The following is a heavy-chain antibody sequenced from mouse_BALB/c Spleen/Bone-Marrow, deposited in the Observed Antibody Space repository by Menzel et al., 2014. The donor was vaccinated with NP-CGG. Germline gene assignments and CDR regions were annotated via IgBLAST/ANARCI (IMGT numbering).Heavy chain of an antibody. J-gene: IGHJ4*01. D-gene: IGHD1-1*01. V-gene: IGHV2-9*02. Sequence: QVQLKHSGPGLVAPSQSLSITCTASGFSLTSYGVHWVRQPPGKVLEWLGVIWAGGSTNYNSALMSRLSISKDNSKSQVFLKMNSLQTDYTAMYYCARGSYYEGAMDYWGQGTSVTVSS. CDR2: IWAGGST. CDR1: GFSLTSYG. CDR3: ARGSYYEGAMDY.